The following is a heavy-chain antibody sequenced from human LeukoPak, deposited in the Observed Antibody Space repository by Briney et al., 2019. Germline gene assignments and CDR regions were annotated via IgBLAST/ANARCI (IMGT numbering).Heavy chain of an antibody. V-gene: IGHV4-59*01. CDR3: ARDKKGGYKGDAFDI. CDR1: GGSISSYY. CDR2: IYYSGST. Sequence: SETLSLTCPVSGGSISSYYWSWIRQPPGKGLEWIGYIYYSGSTNYNPSLKSRVTISVDTSKNQFSLKLSSVTAADTAVYYCARDKKGGYKGDAFDIWGQGTMVTVSS. J-gene: IGHJ3*02. D-gene: IGHD5-24*01.